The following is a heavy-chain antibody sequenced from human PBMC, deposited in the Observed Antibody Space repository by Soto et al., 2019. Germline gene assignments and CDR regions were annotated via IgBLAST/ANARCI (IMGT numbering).Heavy chain of an antibody. D-gene: IGHD3-16*01. CDR2: INPSGGST. V-gene: IGHV1-46*01. J-gene: IGHJ4*02. Sequence: QVQLVQSGAEVKKPGASVKVSCKTSGYTFTSYFMHWVRQAPGQGLEWMGIINPSGGSTTYAQKFQGGVTMPRDTSTSTVYMELSSLRSEDTAVYYCARGLGGSGRYYFDLWGQKTLVTVSS. CDR1: GYTFTSYF. CDR3: ARGLGGSGRYYFDL.